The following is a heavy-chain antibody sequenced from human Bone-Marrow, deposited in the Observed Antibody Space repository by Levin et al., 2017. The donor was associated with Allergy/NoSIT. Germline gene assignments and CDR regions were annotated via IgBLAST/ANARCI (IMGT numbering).Heavy chain of an antibody. V-gene: IGHV3-23*01. CDR3: AKMAQHLVQGTFEE. CDR1: EFTSGNFA. J-gene: IGHJ1*01. D-gene: IGHD3-10*01. CDR2: IVGSGSAT. Sequence: PGGSLRLSCAASEFTSGNFAMSWVRQTPGKGLEWVSSIVGSGSATYYAESVRGRFTIFRDASKNTLHLQMTALRTDDPALYYFAKMAQHLVQGTFEEWGQGTLVTVSS.